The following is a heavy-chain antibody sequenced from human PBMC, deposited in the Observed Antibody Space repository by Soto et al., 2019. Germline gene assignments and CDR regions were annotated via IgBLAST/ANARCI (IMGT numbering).Heavy chain of an antibody. J-gene: IGHJ5*02. CDR3: ARYVSSRYNNWIDP. CDR1: GFTFSSYG. D-gene: IGHD6-13*01. V-gene: IGHV3-33*01. Sequence: QVQLVESGGGVVQPGGSLRLSCAASGFTFSSYGMHWVCQAPGKGLEWVAVIWYDGGEKYYADSVKGRFTISRDNSKNTLSLQMNNLSAEDTAVYYCARYVSSRYNNWIDPWGQGTLVTVSS. CDR2: IWYDGGEK.